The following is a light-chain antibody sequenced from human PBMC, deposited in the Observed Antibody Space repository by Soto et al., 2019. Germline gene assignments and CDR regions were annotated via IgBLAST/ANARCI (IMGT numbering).Light chain of an antibody. CDR1: QSLLHSNGYNY. V-gene: IGKV2-28*01. CDR2: LGS. Sequence: IVMTQSALSLPVTPGEPASIFCRSSQSLLHSNGYNYLDWYLQKPGQSPQLXIYLGSNRASGVPDRFSGSVSGTDFKLKISRVEAEDVGVYYCMQALQTPPTFGGGTKVDIK. CDR3: MQALQTPPT. J-gene: IGKJ4*01.